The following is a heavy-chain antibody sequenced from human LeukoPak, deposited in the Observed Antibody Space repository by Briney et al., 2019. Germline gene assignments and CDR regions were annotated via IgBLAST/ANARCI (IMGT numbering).Heavy chain of an antibody. CDR1: GFTFDDYA. V-gene: IGHV3-43*02. CDR2: ISGDAGST. CDR3: AKDTYRGLDMATRPDY. D-gene: IGHD5-24*01. J-gene: IGHJ4*02. Sequence: QSGGSLRLSCAASGFTFDDYAMHWVRQAPGKGLEWVSLISGDAGSTYYADSVKGRFTISRDDSKNSLYLQMNSLRTEDTAFYYCAKDTYRGLDMATRPDYWGQGTLVTVSS.